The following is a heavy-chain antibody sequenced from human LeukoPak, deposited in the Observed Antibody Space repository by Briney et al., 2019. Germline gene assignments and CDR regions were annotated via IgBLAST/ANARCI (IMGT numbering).Heavy chain of an antibody. CDR3: ARDAKDYYDSSGYQYYYYYYGMDV. D-gene: IGHD3-22*01. J-gene: IGHJ6*02. CDR2: IWYDGSNK. V-gene: IGHV3-33*01. Sequence: GGSLRLSCAASGFTFSSYGMHWVRQAPGKGLEWVAVIWYDGSNKYYADSVRGRFTISRDNSKNTLYLQMNSLRAEDTAVYYCARDAKDYYDSSGYQYYYYYYGMDVWGQGTTVTDSS. CDR1: GFTFSSYG.